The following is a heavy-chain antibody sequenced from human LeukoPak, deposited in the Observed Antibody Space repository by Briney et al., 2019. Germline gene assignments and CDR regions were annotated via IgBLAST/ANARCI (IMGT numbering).Heavy chain of an antibody. J-gene: IGHJ3*02. CDR3: ARGPDYDSSGYYPRRYAFDI. CDR1: GGSISSGGYS. CDR2: IYYSGST. D-gene: IGHD3-22*01. Sequence: SQTLSLTCAVSGGSISSGGYSWSWIRQPPGKGLEWIGYIYYSGSTYYNPSLKSRVTISVDTSKNQFSLKLSSVTAADTAVYYCARGPDYDSSGYYPRRYAFDIWGQGTMVTVSS. V-gene: IGHV4-31*11.